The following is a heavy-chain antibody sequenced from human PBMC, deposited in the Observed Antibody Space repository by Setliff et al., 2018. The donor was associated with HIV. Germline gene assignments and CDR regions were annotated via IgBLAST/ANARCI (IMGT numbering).Heavy chain of an antibody. Sequence: SETLSLTCAVSGFSISSGLYWAWIRQPPGKGLEWIGSIHRSGSTYYNPSLKSRVTISVDTSKNQFSLKLTSVTAADTAVYYCARREWLPMPGAFDIWGQGTMVTVSS. V-gene: IGHV4-38-2*01. CDR2: IHRSGST. CDR1: GFSISSGLY. J-gene: IGHJ3*02. CDR3: ARREWLPMPGAFDI. D-gene: IGHD3-3*01.